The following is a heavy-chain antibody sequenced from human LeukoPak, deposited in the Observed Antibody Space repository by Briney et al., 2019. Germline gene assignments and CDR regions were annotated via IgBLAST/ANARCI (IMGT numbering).Heavy chain of an antibody. V-gene: IGHV3-23*01. D-gene: IGHD3-10*01. J-gene: IGHJ6*02. CDR3: AKSYGSGSYYNADYYYYGMDV. CDR1: GFTFSSYA. Sequence: PGGSLRLSCAASGFTFSSYAMSWVRQAPGKGLEWASAISGSGGSTYYADSVKGRFTISRDNSKNTLYLQMNSLRAEDTAVYYCAKSYGSGSYYNADYYYYGMDVWGQGTTVTVSS. CDR2: ISGSGGST.